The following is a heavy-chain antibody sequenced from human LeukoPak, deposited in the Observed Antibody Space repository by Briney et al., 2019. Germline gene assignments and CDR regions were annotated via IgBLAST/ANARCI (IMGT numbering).Heavy chain of an antibody. Sequence: ASVKVSCKASGYTFTGYYMHWVRQAPGQGLEWMGWINPNSGGTNYAQKFQGRVTMTRDTSISTAYMELSRLRSDDTTVYYCARGASGVYTVTTSWFDPWGQGTLVTVSS. V-gene: IGHV1-2*02. J-gene: IGHJ5*02. CDR2: INPNSGGT. CDR1: GYTFTGYY. D-gene: IGHD4-17*01. CDR3: ARGASGVYTVTTSWFDP.